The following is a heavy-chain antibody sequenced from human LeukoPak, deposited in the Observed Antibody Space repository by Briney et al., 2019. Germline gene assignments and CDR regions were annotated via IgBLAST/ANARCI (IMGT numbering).Heavy chain of an antibody. CDR1: GFTFSSYA. Sequence: PGGSLRLSCAASGFTFSSYAMSWVRQAPGKGLEWVSAISGSGGSTYYADSVKGRFTISRDNAKSSLYLQMNSLRAEDTAVYYCAREDVYYDFWSGYLPAARYYFDYWGQGTLVTVSS. V-gene: IGHV3-23*01. D-gene: IGHD3-3*01. CDR2: ISGSGGST. J-gene: IGHJ4*02. CDR3: AREDVYYDFWSGYLPAARYYFDY.